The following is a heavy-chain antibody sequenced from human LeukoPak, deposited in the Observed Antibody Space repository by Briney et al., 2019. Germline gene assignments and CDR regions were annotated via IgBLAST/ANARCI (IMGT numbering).Heavy chain of an antibody. V-gene: IGHV3-21*01. J-gene: IGHJ4*02. D-gene: IGHD4-23*01. Sequence: GGSLRLSCAASGFTFRSYNFHWVRQAPGKGLEWVSFISSSSSSIYYADSVKGRFTISRDNAKNSLYLQMNSLRAEDTAVYYCARGGITVVTVVDYWGQGTLVTVSS. CDR3: ARGGITVVTVVDY. CDR1: GFTFRSYN. CDR2: ISSSSSSI.